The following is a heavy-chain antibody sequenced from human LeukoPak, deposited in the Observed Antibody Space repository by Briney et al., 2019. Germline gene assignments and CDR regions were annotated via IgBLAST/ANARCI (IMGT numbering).Heavy chain of an antibody. D-gene: IGHD6-13*01. V-gene: IGHV3-53*01. CDR1: GFDVSSNS. Sequence: GGSLRLSCAASGFDVSSNSMSWVRQAPGKGLEWVSVIFSGGSTNYANSMKGRFTISRDNSKNTLYLQMNSLRGEDTAVYYCAAWRGSNWFDYWGQGTQVTVSS. CDR3: AAWRGSNWFDY. J-gene: IGHJ4*02. CDR2: IFSGGST.